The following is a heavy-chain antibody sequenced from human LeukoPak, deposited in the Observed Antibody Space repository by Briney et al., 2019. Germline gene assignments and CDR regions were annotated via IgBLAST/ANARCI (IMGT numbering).Heavy chain of an antibody. CDR2: IRYDGNNQ. CDR1: GFTFSRYG. CDR3: AKDHYSSGWYEIDY. D-gene: IGHD6-19*01. V-gene: IGHV3-30*02. Sequence: PGGSLRLSCAASGFTFSRYGMLWVRQAPGKGLDGVAFIRYDGNNQYYADSVKGRFTISRDNSKNTFYLQMNSLRAEDTAVYYCAKDHYSSGWYEIDYWGQGTLVTVSS. J-gene: IGHJ4*02.